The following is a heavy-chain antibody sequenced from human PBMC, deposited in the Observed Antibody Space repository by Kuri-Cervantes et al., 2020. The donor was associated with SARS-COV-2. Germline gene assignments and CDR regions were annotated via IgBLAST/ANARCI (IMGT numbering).Heavy chain of an antibody. J-gene: IGHJ4*02. CDR1: GFTFSDHY. V-gene: IGHV3-72*01. CDR3: TTDLLPATLYYFDY. D-gene: IGHD2-2*01. CDR2: TRNKANSYTT. Sequence: GESLKISCAASGFTFSDHYMDWVRQAPGKGLEWVGRTRNKANSYTTEYAASVKGRFTISRDDSKNTLYLQMNSLKTEDTAVYYCTTDLLPATLYYFDYWGQGTLVTVSS.